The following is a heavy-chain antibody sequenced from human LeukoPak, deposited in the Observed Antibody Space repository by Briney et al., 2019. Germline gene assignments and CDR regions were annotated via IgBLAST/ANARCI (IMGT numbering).Heavy chain of an antibody. V-gene: IGHV4-59*08. D-gene: IGHD1-26*01. CDR1: GGSISGYY. J-gene: IGHJ4*02. CDR3: TRLLKVGDPKGGAFDY. CDR2: IYYSGST. Sequence: SETLSLTCTVSGGSISGYYWSWIRQPPGKGLEWIGYIYYSGSTNSNPSLKSRVTISVDTSKNQFSLKLNSVTAADTGVYYCTRLLKVGDPKGGAFDYWGQGTLVTVSS.